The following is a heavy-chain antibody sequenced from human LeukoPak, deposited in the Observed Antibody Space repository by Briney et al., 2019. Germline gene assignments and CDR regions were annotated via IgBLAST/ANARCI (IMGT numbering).Heavy chain of an antibody. D-gene: IGHD4-17*01. V-gene: IGHV3-30*02. J-gene: IGHJ3*02. CDR3: ARLRSAAFDI. Sequence: PGGSLRLSCAASGFTFSSYGMHWVRPAPGKGLEWVAFIRYDGSNKYYADSVKGRFTISRDNSKNTLYLQMNSLRAEDTAVYYCARLRSAAFDIWGQGTMVTVSS. CDR2: IRYDGSNK. CDR1: GFTFSSYG.